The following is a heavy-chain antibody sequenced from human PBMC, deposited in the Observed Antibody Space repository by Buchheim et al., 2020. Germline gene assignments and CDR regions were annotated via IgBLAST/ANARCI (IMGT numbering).Heavy chain of an antibody. Sequence: QLQLVESGGGLATPGRFLRLSCAASGFTLSDYYTAWIRQRPGLGLEWISYIPNSGRSIYYADSVWGRFTVSRDDAKNSVYLQMSSLRPENTAVYYCARDPAQGVAYNWFDPWGQG. V-gene: IGHV3-11*01. CDR2: IPNSGRSI. J-gene: IGHJ5*02. CDR3: ARDPAQGVAYNWFDP. CDR1: GFTLSDYY. D-gene: IGHD2-15*01.